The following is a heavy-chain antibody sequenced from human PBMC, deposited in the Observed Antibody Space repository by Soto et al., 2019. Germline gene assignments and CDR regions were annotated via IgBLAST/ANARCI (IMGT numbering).Heavy chain of an antibody. J-gene: IGHJ6*02. CDR2: IKHSGST. V-gene: IGHV4-34*01. D-gene: IGHD2-2*02. CDR1: GGSFSGYY. Sequence: PSETLSLTCAVYGGSFSGYYWSWIRQPPGKGLEWIGEIKHSGSTNYNPSLKSRVTISVDTSKNQFSLKLSSVTAADTAVYYCASRRGLCSSTSCYRYYYGMDVWGQGTTVTVS. CDR3: ASRRGLCSSTSCYRYYYGMDV.